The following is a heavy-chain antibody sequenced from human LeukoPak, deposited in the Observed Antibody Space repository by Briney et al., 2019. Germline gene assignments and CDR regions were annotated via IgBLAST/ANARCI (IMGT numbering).Heavy chain of an antibody. D-gene: IGHD6-19*01. V-gene: IGHV4-59*01. J-gene: IGHJ4*02. Sequence: SETLSLTCTASGGSISSYYWNRIRQPPGKGLEWIGYIFHSGSTNYNPSLKSRVTMSVDTSKNQFSLNLSSVTAADTAVYYCAREASSGWHIDYWGQGTLVTVSS. CDR3: AREASSGWHIDY. CDR2: IFHSGST. CDR1: GGSISSYY.